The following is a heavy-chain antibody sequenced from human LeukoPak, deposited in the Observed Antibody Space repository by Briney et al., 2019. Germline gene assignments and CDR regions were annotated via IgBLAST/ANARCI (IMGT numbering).Heavy chain of an antibody. CDR3: ARALTLLWFGELPPYFDY. J-gene: IGHJ4*02. Sequence: GGSLRLSCVASGFTFSDYYMSWIRQAPGKGLEWVSYIHSNSSYTNYADSVKGRFTISRDNAKNSLYLQMNSLRAEDTAVYYCARALTLLWFGELPPYFDYWGQGTLVTVSS. V-gene: IGHV3-11*05. CDR1: GFTFSDYY. D-gene: IGHD3-10*01. CDR2: IHSNSSYT.